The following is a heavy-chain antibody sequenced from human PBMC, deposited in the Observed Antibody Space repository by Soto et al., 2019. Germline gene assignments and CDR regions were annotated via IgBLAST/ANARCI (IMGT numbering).Heavy chain of an antibody. J-gene: IGHJ6*02. CDR1: GFTFSSFA. Sequence: PGGSLRLSCAAFGFTFSSFAMSWVRQAPGKGLEWVSAISGSGGSTYYADSVKGRFTISRDNSKNTLYLQMNSLRAEDTAVYYCAKGEGIQLWLMDVWGQGTTVTVSS. V-gene: IGHV3-23*01. D-gene: IGHD5-18*01. CDR3: AKGEGIQLWLMDV. CDR2: ISGSGGST.